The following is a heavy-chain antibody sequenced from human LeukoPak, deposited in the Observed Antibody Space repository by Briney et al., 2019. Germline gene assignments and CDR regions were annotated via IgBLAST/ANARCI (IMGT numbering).Heavy chain of an antibody. CDR3: ASNRSDFDY. J-gene: IGHJ4*02. CDR2: IYEGETT. V-gene: IGHV4-38-2*02. Sequence: SETLSLTCTVSGYSISSGHYWGWIRQPPGKGLEWIGSIYEGETTYYNPSLKTRLTISLDTSKNQFSLKLSSVTAADTAVYYCASNRSDFDYWGQGILVTVSS. CDR1: GYSISSGHY. D-gene: IGHD1-14*01.